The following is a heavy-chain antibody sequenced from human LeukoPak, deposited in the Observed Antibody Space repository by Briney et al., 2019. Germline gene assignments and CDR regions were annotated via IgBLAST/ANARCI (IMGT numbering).Heavy chain of an antibody. V-gene: IGHV4-59*08. J-gene: IGHJ4*02. CDR1: AGSITNYY. Sequence: SETLSLTCTVYAGSITNYYWSWIRQPPGKGLEWIGYIYYTGSTNYNPSLKSRVSISVDTSKNQFSLKLSSVTAADTAVYYCARHGGYHSPIDYWGQGTLVTVSS. CDR2: IYYTGST. D-gene: IGHD3-22*01. CDR3: ARHGGYHSPIDY.